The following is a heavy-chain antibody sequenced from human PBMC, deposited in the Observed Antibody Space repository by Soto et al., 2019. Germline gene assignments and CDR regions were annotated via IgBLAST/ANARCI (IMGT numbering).Heavy chain of an antibody. D-gene: IGHD3-9*01. J-gene: IGHJ4*02. CDR3: AKYGLRYFDWPTLSDY. V-gene: IGHV3-30*18. CDR1: GFTFSSYG. CDR2: ISYDGSNK. Sequence: PGGSVRLSCAASGFTFSSYGMHWVRQAPGKGLEWVAVISYDGSNKYYADSVKGRFTISRDNSKNTLYLQMNSLRAEDTAVYYCAKYGLRYFDWPTLSDYSRQGTPVIVSS.